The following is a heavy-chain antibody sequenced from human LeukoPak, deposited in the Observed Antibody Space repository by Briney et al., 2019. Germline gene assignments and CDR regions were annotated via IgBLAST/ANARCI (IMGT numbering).Heavy chain of an antibody. J-gene: IGHJ4*02. CDR2: IKQDGSEK. V-gene: IGHV3-7*01. CDR3: AREGYGDHLW. D-gene: IGHD4-17*01. Sequence: GGSLRLSCAASGFTFSNYWMSWVRQAPGKGLEWVANIKQDGSEKYYVDSVKGRFTISRDNAKNSLYLQMNSLRAEDTAVYYCAREGYGDHLWWGQGTLVTVSS. CDR1: GFTFSNYW.